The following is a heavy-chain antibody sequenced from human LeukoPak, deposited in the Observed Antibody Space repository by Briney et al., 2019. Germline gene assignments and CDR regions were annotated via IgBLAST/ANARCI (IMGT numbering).Heavy chain of an antibody. D-gene: IGHD2-15*01. Sequence: GSLRLSCAASGFTFSAYGVSWVRQPPGKGLEWIGEINRSGSTNYNPSLKSRVTISVDTSKNQFSLKLSSVTAADTAVYYCASWSVVTYYFDYWGQGTLVTVSS. CDR2: INRSGST. V-gene: IGHV4-34*01. CDR3: ASWSVVTYYFDY. J-gene: IGHJ4*02. CDR1: GFTFSAYG.